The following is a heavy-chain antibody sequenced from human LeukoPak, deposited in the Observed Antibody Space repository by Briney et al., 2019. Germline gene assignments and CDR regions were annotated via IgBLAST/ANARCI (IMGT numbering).Heavy chain of an antibody. V-gene: IGHV3-66*01. D-gene: IGHD1/OR15-1a*01. CDR3: ASSLKLRTFDY. Sequence: ETLSLTCTVSGGSISPYYWSWVRQAPGKGLEWVSVFYSGGSTYYADSVKGRFTISRDISKNTLYLQMNSLRAEDTAVYYCASSLKLRTFDYWGQGTLVTVSS. J-gene: IGHJ4*02. CDR2: FYSGGST. CDR1: GGSISPYY.